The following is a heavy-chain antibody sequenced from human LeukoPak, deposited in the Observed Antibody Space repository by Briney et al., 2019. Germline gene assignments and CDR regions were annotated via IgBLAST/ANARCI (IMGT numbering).Heavy chain of an antibody. CDR3: XXXXXHTYYPFDY. Sequence: TGGSLRLSCAASGFTFSDYAMSWVRQAPGKGLEWVSIISGTSDPTYYADSVKGRFTISRDNSKNTLYLQMNSLRGEDTAIYYXXXXXXHTYYPFDYWGQGTLVTVSS. V-gene: IGHV3-23*01. D-gene: IGHD3-22*01. J-gene: IGHJ4*02. CDR2: ISGTSDPT. CDR1: GFTFSDYA.